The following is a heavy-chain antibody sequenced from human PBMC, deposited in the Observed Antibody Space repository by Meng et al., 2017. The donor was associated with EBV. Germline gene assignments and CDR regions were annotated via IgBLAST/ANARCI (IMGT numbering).Heavy chain of an antibody. D-gene: IGHD3-3*01. J-gene: IGHJ5*02. CDR3: ARGVGTIFGVVIKNWFDP. V-gene: IGHV1-8*01. Sequence: QLGHARSGVKEPGGAVKVSCKAYGYTFSRYNINRVRQATGQGLEWMGWMNPNSGNTDYTQKFQGRVTMTRNTSISTAYMELSSLRSEDTAVYYCARGVGTIFGVVIKNWFDPWGQGTLVTVSS. CDR1: GYTFSRYN. CDR2: MNPNSGNT.